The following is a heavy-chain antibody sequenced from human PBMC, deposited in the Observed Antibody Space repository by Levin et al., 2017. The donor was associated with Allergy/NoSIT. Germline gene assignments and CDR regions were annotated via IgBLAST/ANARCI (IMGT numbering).Heavy chain of an antibody. D-gene: IGHD2-15*01. J-gene: IGHJ4*02. V-gene: IGHV1-69*13. CDR3: ARGDIVVVVAATNPYYFDY. CDR2: IIPIFGTA. Sequence: ASVKVSCKASGGTFSSYAISWVRQAPGQGLEWMGGIIPIFGTANYAQKFQGRVTITADESTSTAYMELSSLRSEDTAVYYCARGDIVVVVAATNPYYFDYWGQGTLVTVSS. CDR1: GGTFSSYA.